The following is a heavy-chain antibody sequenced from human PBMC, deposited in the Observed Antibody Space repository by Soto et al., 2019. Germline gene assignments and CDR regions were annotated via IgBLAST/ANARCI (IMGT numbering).Heavy chain of an antibody. CDR3: ARDINPFYDFWSGSYYYYMDV. J-gene: IGHJ6*03. Sequence: GGSLRLSCAASGFTFSSYWMSWVRQAPGKGLEWVANIKQDGSEKYYVDSVKGRFTISRDNAKNSLYLQMNSLRAEDTAVYYCARDINPFYDFWSGSYYYYMDVWGKGTTVTVSS. V-gene: IGHV3-7*01. D-gene: IGHD3-3*01. CDR1: GFTFSSYW. CDR2: IKQDGSEK.